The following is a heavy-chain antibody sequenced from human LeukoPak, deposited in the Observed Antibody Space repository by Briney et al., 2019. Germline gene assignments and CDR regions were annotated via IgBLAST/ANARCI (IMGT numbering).Heavy chain of an antibody. J-gene: IGHJ3*02. CDR3: ARDPGQDYDILTGYYSRPKHAFDI. CDR2: IYYSGST. CDR1: GGSISSYY. D-gene: IGHD3-9*01. Sequence: PSETLSLTCTVSGGSISSYYWSWIRQPPGKGLEWIGYIYYSGSTNYNPSPKSRVTISVDTSKNQFSLKLSSVTAADTAVYYCARDPGQDYDILTGYYSRPKHAFDIWGQGTMVTVSS. V-gene: IGHV4-59*01.